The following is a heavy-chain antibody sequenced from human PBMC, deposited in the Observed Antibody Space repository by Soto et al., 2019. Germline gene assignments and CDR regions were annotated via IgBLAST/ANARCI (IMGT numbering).Heavy chain of an antibody. J-gene: IGHJ4*02. CDR2: ISGSGGST. D-gene: IGHD1-26*01. CDR1: GFTFSSYA. Sequence: EVQLLESGGGLVQPGGSLRLSCAASGFTFSSYAMSWVRQAPGKGLEWVSAISGSGGSTYYADSVKGRFTISRDNSKNTLYLQMNSLRAEDTAVYYCAKDLEVGATGKGSYFDYWGQGTLVTVSS. V-gene: IGHV3-23*01. CDR3: AKDLEVGATGKGSYFDY.